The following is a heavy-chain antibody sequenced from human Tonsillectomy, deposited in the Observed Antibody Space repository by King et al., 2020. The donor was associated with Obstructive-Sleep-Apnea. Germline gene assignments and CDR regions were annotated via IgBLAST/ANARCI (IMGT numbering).Heavy chain of an antibody. CDR3: ARTSATPVYYDY. CDR1: GFSLSNARMG. CDR2: IFSNDEK. D-gene: IGHD2-2*01. J-gene: IGHJ4*02. Sequence: VTLKESGPVLGKPTETLTLTCTSSGFSLSNARMGVSWICHPPGTALEWLAHIFSNDEKSYNPSQKSRHTIPKDTPKSQVVLTMTNMDPVDTATYYCARTSATPVYYDYWGQGTLVTVSS. V-gene: IGHV2-26*03.